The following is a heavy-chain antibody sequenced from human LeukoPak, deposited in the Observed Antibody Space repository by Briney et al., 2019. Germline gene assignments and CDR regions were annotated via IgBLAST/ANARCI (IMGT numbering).Heavy chain of an antibody. CDR3: AKAPYFYDGSGQFDY. V-gene: IGHV3-23*01. D-gene: IGHD3-22*01. J-gene: IGHJ4*02. CDR2: TTGSGGST. CDR1: GFTFSNYA. Sequence: GGSLRLSCAASGFTFSNYAMTWVRQAPGKGLEWVSGTTGSGGSTSYADSVKGRFTISRDNSKNTLCVQMNSLRAEDTAVYYCAKAPYFYDGSGQFDYWGQGTLVTVSS.